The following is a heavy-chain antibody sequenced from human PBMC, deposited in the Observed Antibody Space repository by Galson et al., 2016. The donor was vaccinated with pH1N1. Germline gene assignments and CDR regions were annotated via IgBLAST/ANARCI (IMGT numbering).Heavy chain of an antibody. CDR2: INHRDSYT. CDR3: ATGPSPDY. Sequence: QSGAEVKEPGESLTISCKGSASSFTSYWISWVRQMPGKGLEWMGRINHRDSYTDYSPPFQGHVTISTDESISTAYLKWSTLKASDTAIYYCATGPSPDYWGQGTLVIVSS. CDR1: ASSFTSYW. V-gene: IGHV5-10-1*01. J-gene: IGHJ4*02.